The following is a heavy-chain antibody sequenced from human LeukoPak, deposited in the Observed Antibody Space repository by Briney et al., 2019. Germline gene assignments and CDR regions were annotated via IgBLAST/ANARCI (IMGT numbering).Heavy chain of an antibody. V-gene: IGHV4-59*01. CDR1: GGSISSNY. D-gene: IGHD5-18*01. Sequence: SETLSLTCTVSGGSISSNYWSWIRQPPGKGREWIGYIYHTGSTNYNPSLKSRVTISVDTSKNQFSLKLSSVTAADTAVYYCASWRGYSYGYFDYWGQGTLVTVSS. J-gene: IGHJ4*02. CDR2: IYHTGST. CDR3: ASWRGYSYGYFDY.